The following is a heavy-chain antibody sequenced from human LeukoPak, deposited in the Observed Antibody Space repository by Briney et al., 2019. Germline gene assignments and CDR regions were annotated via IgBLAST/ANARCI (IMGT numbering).Heavy chain of an antibody. CDR1: GFTFSSHW. CDR2: INSDGSST. CDR3: ASPPYYYDSSGYYH. Sequence: GGSLRLSCAASGFTFSSHWMHWVRQAPGKGLVWVSRINSDGSSTCYADSVKGRFTISRDNAKNTLYLQMNSLRAEDTAVYYCASPPYYYDSSGYYHWGQGTLVTVSS. D-gene: IGHD3-22*01. J-gene: IGHJ5*02. V-gene: IGHV3-74*01.